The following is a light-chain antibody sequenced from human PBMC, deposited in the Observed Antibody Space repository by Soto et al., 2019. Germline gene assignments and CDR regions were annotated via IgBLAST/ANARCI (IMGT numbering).Light chain of an antibody. V-gene: IGKV1-12*01. J-gene: IGKJ3*01. CDR2: AAS. CDR1: QGISSW. CDR3: QEVNSFPGVT. Sequence: DVQMTQSPSSVSASVGDRVTITCRASQGISSWLAWYQQKPGKAPKLLIHAASTLQGGVPSRFSGSGSGTDFTLTISSLPPDDFATYYCQEVNSFPGVTFGPGTKVDIK.